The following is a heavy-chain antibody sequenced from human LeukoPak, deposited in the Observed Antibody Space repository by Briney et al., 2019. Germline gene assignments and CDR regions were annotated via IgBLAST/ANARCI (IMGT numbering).Heavy chain of an antibody. D-gene: IGHD1-26*01. V-gene: IGHV4-4*02. CDR2: IYHSGST. CDR3: ARVGWELWKELFHY. CDR1: GASISSRNW. Sequence: SETLSLTCAVSGASISSRNWWSWVRQPPGKGLEWIGEIYHSGSTNYNPSLKSRVTISVDKSKNQFSLKLSSVTAADTAVYYCARVGWELWKELFHYWGQGTLVTVSS. J-gene: IGHJ4*02.